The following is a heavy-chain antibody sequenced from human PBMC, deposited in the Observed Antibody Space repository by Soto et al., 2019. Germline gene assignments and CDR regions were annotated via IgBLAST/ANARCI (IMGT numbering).Heavy chain of an antibody. D-gene: IGHD5-18*01. CDR2: IIPIFGTA. J-gene: IGHJ6*02. CDR1: GGTFSSYA. CDR3: ARDTAIRVDTSYGYGMDV. Sequence: QVQLVQSGAEVKKPGSSVKVSCKASGGTFSSYAISWVRQAPGQGLEWMGGIIPIFGTANYAQKFQGRVTSTEDESTSTAYMELSSLRSEDTAVYYCARDTAIRVDTSYGYGMDVWGQGTTVTVSS. V-gene: IGHV1-69*01.